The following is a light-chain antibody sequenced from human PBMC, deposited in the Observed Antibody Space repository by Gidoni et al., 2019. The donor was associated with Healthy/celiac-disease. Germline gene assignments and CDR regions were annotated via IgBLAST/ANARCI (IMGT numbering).Light chain of an antibody. CDR1: QTISRY. Sequence: DIQMTQSPSSLSASVGERVTITCRASQTISRYVNWYQQKPAEAPQLLIYAASSLQRGVPSRFSGRGSETDFTLTMRTLQPEDVATYYCQQSYSTPPTFGQGTKVEIK. V-gene: IGKV1-39*01. J-gene: IGKJ1*01. CDR2: AAS. CDR3: QQSYSTPPT.